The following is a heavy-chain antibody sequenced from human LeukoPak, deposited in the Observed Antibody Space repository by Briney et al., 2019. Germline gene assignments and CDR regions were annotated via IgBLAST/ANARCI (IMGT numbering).Heavy chain of an antibody. CDR1: GGSISSYY. Sequence: SETLSLTCTVSGGSISSYYWSWMRQPPGKGLEWIGEINHSGSTNYNPSLKSRVTISVDTSKNQFSLKLSSVTAADTAVYYCARGYRSIAAVRVNNWFDPWGQGTLVTVSS. D-gene: IGHD6-13*01. CDR2: INHSGST. CDR3: ARGYRSIAAVRVNNWFDP. J-gene: IGHJ5*02. V-gene: IGHV4-34*01.